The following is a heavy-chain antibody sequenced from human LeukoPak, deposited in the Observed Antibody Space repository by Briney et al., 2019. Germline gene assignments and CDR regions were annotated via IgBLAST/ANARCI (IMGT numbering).Heavy chain of an antibody. V-gene: IGHV4-59*01. CDR1: GGSISSYY. CDR3: ARAYCSSTSCYLYYMDV. CDR2: IYYSGST. D-gene: IGHD2-2*01. Sequence: PSETLSPTCTVSGGSISSYYWSWIRQPPGPGLEWIGYIYYSGSTNYNPSLKSRVTISVDTSKNQSSLKLSSVTAADTAVYYCARAYCSSTSCYLYYMDVWGKGTTVTVSS. J-gene: IGHJ6*03.